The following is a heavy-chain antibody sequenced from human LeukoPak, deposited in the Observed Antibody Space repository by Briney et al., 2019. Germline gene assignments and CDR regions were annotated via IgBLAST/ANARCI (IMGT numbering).Heavy chain of an antibody. Sequence: GGSLRLSCIASGVAIGSSWMSWVRQSPGKRLEWVANVNPGGSVQDYVDSVTGRFTISRDNAKNSLYLQMNNLRADDTAVYYCATTFPYCSEDNCALGGQGTLVTVSS. CDR2: VNPGGSVQ. J-gene: IGHJ1*01. V-gene: IGHV3-7*01. CDR3: ATTFPYCSEDNCAL. CDR1: GVAIGSSW. D-gene: IGHD2-15*01.